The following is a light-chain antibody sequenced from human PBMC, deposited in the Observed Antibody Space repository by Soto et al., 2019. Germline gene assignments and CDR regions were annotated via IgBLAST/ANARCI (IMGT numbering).Light chain of an antibody. Sequence: QSALTQPPSVSGSPGQSVTISCTGTISDVGFYARVSWYQQVPGTAPKLLIYDVTNRPSGVPDRFSGSQSGKTASLTVSGLQAEDEADYYCSSYTSSDTLVFGGGTKLTVL. CDR3: SSYTSSDTLV. V-gene: IGLV2-18*02. CDR2: DVT. CDR1: ISDVGFYAR. J-gene: IGLJ3*02.